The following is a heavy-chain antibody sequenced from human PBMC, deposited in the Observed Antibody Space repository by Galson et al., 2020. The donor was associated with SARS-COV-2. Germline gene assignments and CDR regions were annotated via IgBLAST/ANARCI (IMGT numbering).Heavy chain of an antibody. D-gene: IGHD3-22*01. CDR1: DFTFRRYA. CDR3: ARGYYDSSGFLRSWYFDL. Sequence: GESLKISCAASDFTFRRYAMHWVRQAPGKGLEWVAVILYDGRNTSYTDSVKGRFTISRDNSKNTLYLQMNRLRVEDTAVYYCARGYYDSSGFLRSWYFDLWGRGTLVSVSS. J-gene: IGHJ2*01. V-gene: IGHV3-30*04. CDR2: ILYDGRNT.